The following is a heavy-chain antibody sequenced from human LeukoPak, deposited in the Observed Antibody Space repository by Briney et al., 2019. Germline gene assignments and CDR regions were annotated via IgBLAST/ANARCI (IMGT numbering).Heavy chain of an antibody. CDR2: ISSGSSYI. Sequence: GGSLRLSCAASGFTFSSYTMNWIRQVPGNGLEWVSIISSGSSYIHYADSVKGRFTISRDNAKNSLYLQMNSLRAEDTAVYYCARVSVVPAAVDYWGQGTLVTVSS. CDR1: GFTFSSYT. CDR3: ARVSVVPAAVDY. D-gene: IGHD2-2*01. V-gene: IGHV3-21*01. J-gene: IGHJ4*02.